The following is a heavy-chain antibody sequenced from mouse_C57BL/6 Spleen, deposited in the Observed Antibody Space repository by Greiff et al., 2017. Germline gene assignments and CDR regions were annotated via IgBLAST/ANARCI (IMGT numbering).Heavy chain of an antibody. D-gene: IGHD2-5*01. Sequence: EVMLVESGGGLVQPKGSLKLSCAASGFTFNTYAMHWVRQAPGKGLEWVARIRSKSSNYATYYADSVKDRFTISRDDSQSMLYLQMNNLKTEDTAMYYCVGENPDYSNYVTYFDYWGQGTTLTVSS. CDR3: VGENPDYSNYVTYFDY. V-gene: IGHV10-3*01. CDR2: IRSKSSNYAT. CDR1: GFTFNTYA. J-gene: IGHJ2*01.